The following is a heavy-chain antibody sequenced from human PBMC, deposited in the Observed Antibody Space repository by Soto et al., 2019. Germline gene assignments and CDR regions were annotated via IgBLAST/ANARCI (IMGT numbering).Heavy chain of an antibody. CDR3: VRQHSTSVDYYGLDV. CDR2: TYYRSKWNN. D-gene: IGHD2-2*01. V-gene: IGHV6-1*01. J-gene: IGHJ6*02. CDR1: GDSVSSNTAA. Sequence: QVQLQQSGPGLVKPSQTLSLTCAISGDSVSSNTAAWNWIRQSPSRGLEWLGRTYYRSKWNNDYALSVQRRIIIHPDTHKNQFCLQVNSVTPEDTAVYFCVRQHSTSVDYYGLDVWGQGTTVTVSS.